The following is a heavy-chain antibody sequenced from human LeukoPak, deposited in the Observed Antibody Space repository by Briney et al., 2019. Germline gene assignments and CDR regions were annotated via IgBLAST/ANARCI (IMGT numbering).Heavy chain of an antibody. V-gene: IGHV3-48*03. CDR1: GFTFSSYE. CDR3: ARGPSTGGSIDY. Sequence: GGSLRLSCAASGFTFSSYEMNWVHKAPGKGQEWVSYISSSASSIYYADSVKGRFTISRDNAKNSLYLQMTSLRAEDTAVYYCARGPSTGGSIDYWGQGTLVTVSS. J-gene: IGHJ4*02. D-gene: IGHD1-26*01. CDR2: ISSSASSI.